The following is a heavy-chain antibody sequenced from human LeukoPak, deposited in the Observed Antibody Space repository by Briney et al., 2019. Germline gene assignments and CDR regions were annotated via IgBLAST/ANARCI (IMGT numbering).Heavy chain of an antibody. V-gene: IGHV3-66*01. CDR1: GFIVSNNY. D-gene: IGHD5-18*01. CDR3: SRVRYTYKTRAL. Sequence: PGGSLRLSCAASGFIVSNNYMFWVRQAPGKGLEWVSAIYSDGRTYYADSVRGRFTISRDISKSTLYLQMSSLRAEDTAVYFCSRVRYTYKTRALWGQGTLVTVSS. J-gene: IGHJ4*02. CDR2: IYSDGRT.